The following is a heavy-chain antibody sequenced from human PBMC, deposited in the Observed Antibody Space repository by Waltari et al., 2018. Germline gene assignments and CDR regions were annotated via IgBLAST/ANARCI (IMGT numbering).Heavy chain of an antibody. CDR2: IKQDGSEK. CDR1: GFTFSSYW. Sequence: EVQLVESGGGLVQPGGSLRLSCAASGFTFSSYWMSWARKAPGKGLEWVANIKQDGSEKYYVDAVKGRFTNSRDNAMNSLYLQMNSLRAEDTAVYYCARDLGYMVQLVDYWGQGTLVTVSS. V-gene: IGHV3-7*01. CDR3: ARDLGYMVQLVDY. D-gene: IGHD6-13*01. J-gene: IGHJ4*02.